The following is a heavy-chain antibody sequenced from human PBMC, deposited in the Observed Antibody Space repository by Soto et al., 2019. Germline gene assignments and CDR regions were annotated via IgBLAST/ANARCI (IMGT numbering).Heavy chain of an antibody. CDR1: GFTFSSYS. J-gene: IGHJ4*02. V-gene: IGHV3-21*01. CDR2: ISSSSSYI. D-gene: IGHD3-22*01. CDR3: ARETYYDSSGFDY. Sequence: KPGGSLRLSCAASGFTFSSYSMIWVRQAPGKGLEWVSSISSSSSYIYYADSVKGRFTISRDNAKNSLYLQMNSLRAEDTAVYYCARETYYDSSGFDYWGQGTLVTVSS.